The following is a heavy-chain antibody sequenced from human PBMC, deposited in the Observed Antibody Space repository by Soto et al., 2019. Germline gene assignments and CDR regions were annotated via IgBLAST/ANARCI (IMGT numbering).Heavy chain of an antibody. D-gene: IGHD6-13*01. CDR2: VYYGGNT. CDR3: ARLFFKLGVDRPRLSYFDY. Sequence: SETLSLTCTVSGASIASSHYCWGWIRQPPGKGLEWVGSVYYGGNTYYSPSLKTPVTVSVDTSKSQFSLKLTSVTAADTAVYFCARLFFKLGVDRPRLSYFDYWGPGISVTVSS. V-gene: IGHV4-39*01. J-gene: IGHJ4*02. CDR1: GASIASSHYC.